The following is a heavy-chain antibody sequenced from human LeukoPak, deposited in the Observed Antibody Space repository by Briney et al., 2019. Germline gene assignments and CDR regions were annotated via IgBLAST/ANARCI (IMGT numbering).Heavy chain of an antibody. CDR1: GFTFSSYE. D-gene: IGHD2-21*02. J-gene: IGHJ4*02. CDR2: ISSSGSTI. V-gene: IGHV3-48*03. Sequence: PGGSLRLSCAASGFTFSSYEMTWVRQAPGKGLEWVSYISSSGSTIYYADSVKGRFTISRDNAKNSLYLQMNSLRAEDTAVYYCARVAYCGGDCYPIDYWGQGTLVTVSS. CDR3: ARVAYCGGDCYPIDY.